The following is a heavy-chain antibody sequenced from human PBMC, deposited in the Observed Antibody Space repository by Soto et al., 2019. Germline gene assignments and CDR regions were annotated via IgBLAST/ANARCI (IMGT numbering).Heavy chain of an antibody. D-gene: IGHD6-13*01. CDR1: GGSISSGGYY. CDR2: IYYSGST. Sequence: SETLSLTCTVSGGSISSGGYYWSWIRQHPGKGLEWIGYIYYSGSTYYNPSLKSRVTISVDTSKNQFSLKLSSVTAADTAVYYCAKDQRYSSSWYLSEMDVWGQGTTVTVSS. CDR3: AKDQRYSSSWYLSEMDV. V-gene: IGHV4-31*03. J-gene: IGHJ6*02.